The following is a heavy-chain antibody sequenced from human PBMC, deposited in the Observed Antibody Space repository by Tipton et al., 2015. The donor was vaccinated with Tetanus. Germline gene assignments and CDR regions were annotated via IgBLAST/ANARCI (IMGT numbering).Heavy chain of an antibody. J-gene: IGHJ5*02. CDR1: GGSVSSGAYC. V-gene: IGHV4-31*03. CDR3: ARGGDNLTFQRPTGRWFDP. Sequence: LRLSCTVSGGSVSSGAYCWSWIRQHPGKGLESIGCISSRGSTYYNPSLTSRVSISVDTSKNQFSLKLTSVTAADTAIYYRARGGDNLTFQRPTGRWFDPWGHGTLVTVSS. CDR2: ISSRGST. D-gene: IGHD1-1*01.